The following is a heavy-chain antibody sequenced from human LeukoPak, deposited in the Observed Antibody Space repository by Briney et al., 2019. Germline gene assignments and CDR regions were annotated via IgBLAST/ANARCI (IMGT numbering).Heavy chain of an antibody. J-gene: IGHJ2*01. CDR1: GYTFTDYY. D-gene: IGHD1-26*01. CDR2: INPHRGVT. Sequence: ASVKVSCKASGYTFTDYYLHWVRQAPGQGLEWMAWINPHRGVTNYAQKFQGRFTVTRDTSITTAYMELSRLRSDDTAVYYCARTPGGSYSDDWYFDLWGRGTLVTVSS. V-gene: IGHV1-2*02. CDR3: ARTPGGSYSDDWYFDL.